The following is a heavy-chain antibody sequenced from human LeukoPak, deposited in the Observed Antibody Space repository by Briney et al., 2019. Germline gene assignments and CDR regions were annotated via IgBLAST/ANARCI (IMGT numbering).Heavy chain of an antibody. D-gene: IGHD3-22*01. CDR3: ARGLSSGSAVVDY. CDR2: IYYSGST. Sequence: SETLSLTCTVSGGSISSSSYYWGWIRQPPGKGLEWIGSIYYSGSTYYNPSLKSRVTISVDTSKNQFSLKLSSVTAADTAVYYCARGLSSGSAVVDYWGQGTLVTVSS. J-gene: IGHJ4*02. CDR1: GGSISSSSYY. V-gene: IGHV4-39*07.